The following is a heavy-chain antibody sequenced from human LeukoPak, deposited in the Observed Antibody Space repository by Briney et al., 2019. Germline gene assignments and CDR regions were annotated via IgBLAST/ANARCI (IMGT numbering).Heavy chain of an antibody. CDR3: ASLNYYDSSGYYAFDI. J-gene: IGHJ3*02. CDR1: GFTFSSYS. V-gene: IGHV3-21*01. Sequence: PGGSLRLSCAASGFTFSSYSMNWVRQAPGKGLEWVSSISSSSSYIYYADSVKGRFTISRDKAKNSLYLQMNSLRAEDTAVYYCASLNYYDSSGYYAFDIWGQGTMVTVSS. D-gene: IGHD3-22*01. CDR2: ISSSSSYI.